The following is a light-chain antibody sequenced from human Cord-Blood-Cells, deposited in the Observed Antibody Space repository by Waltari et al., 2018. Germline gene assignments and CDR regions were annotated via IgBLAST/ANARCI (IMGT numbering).Light chain of an antibody. Sequence: EIVMTQSPATLSVSPGERATLSCRASQSVSSNLAWYQQKPGQAPRLFSHGASTRATGIPARFSGSGSGTEFTLTISSLQSEDFAVYYCQQYNNWPRTFGQGTKVEIK. CDR1: QSVSSN. V-gene: IGKV3-15*01. CDR2: GAS. CDR3: QQYNNWPRT. J-gene: IGKJ1*01.